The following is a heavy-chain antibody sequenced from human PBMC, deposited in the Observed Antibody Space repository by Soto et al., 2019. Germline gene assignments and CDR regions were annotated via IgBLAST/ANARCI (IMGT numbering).Heavy chain of an antibody. CDR2: ISYDGNYK. D-gene: IGHD3-22*01. CDR3: GKVSTYYYDSTFDY. V-gene: IGHV3-30*18. J-gene: IGHJ4*02. Sequence: VQLVESGGGVVQPGRSLRLSCAASGFTFSSYGMHWVRQAPGKGLEWVAIISYDGNYKYYADSVKGRFTISRDNSKNTLYLQMISLRAEDTAVYYCGKVSTYYYDSTFDYWGQGTLVTVSS. CDR1: GFTFSSYG.